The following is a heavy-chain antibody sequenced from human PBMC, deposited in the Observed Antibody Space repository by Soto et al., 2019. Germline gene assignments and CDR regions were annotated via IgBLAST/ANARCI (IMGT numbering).Heavy chain of an antibody. D-gene: IGHD3-22*01. CDR2: IYYSGSI. Sequence: PSETLSLTCTVSGGSISSGGYYWSWIRQHPGKGLEWIGYIYYSGSIYYNPSLKSRVTISVDTSKNQFSLKLSSVTAADTAVYYCARDKNAPHSSGYYGDAFDIWGQGTMVTVSS. J-gene: IGHJ3*02. CDR1: GGSISSGGYY. CDR3: ARDKNAPHSSGYYGDAFDI. V-gene: IGHV4-31*03.